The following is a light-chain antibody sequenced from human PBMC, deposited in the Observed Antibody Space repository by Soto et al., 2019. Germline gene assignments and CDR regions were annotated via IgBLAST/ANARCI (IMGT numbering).Light chain of an antibody. CDR3: AVWDDSLNALV. V-gene: IGLV1-44*01. CDR2: SNN. Sequence: VLTQPPSASGTPGQRVTISCSGSSSNIGSNTVSWYQQVPGTAPKLLIYSNNQRPSGVPDRFSGSKSGTSASLATSGLQSEDEADYYCAVWDDSLNALVFGTGTKVTVL. J-gene: IGLJ1*01. CDR1: SSNIGSNT.